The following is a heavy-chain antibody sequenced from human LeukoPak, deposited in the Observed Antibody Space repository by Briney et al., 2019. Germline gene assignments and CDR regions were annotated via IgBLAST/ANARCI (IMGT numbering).Heavy chain of an antibody. CDR1: GFTFSSYS. Sequence: GGSLRLSCAASGFTFSSYSMNWVRQAPGKGLEWVSSISSSSSYIYYADSVKGRFTISRDNAKNSLYLQMNSLRAEDTAVYYCASDRSSWDNWFDPWGQGTLVTVSS. J-gene: IGHJ5*02. D-gene: IGHD6-13*01. V-gene: IGHV3-21*01. CDR2: ISSSSSYI. CDR3: ASDRSSWDNWFDP.